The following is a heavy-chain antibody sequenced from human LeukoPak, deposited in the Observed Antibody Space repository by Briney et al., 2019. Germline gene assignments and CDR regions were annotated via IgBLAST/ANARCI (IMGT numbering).Heavy chain of an antibody. CDR1: GFTFSSYA. Sequence: GGSLRLSCAASGFTFSSYAMHWVRQAPGKGLEWVAVISYDGSNKYYADSVKGRFTISRDNSKNTLYLQMNSLRAEDTAVYYCARDATGYSGYGKDYWGQGTLVTVSS. J-gene: IGHJ4*02. CDR3: ARDATGYSGYGKDY. V-gene: IGHV3-30-3*01. CDR2: ISYDGSNK. D-gene: IGHD5-12*01.